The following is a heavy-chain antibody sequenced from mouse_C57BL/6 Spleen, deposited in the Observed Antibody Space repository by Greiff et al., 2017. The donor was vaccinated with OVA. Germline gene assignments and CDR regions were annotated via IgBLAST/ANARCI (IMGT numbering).Heavy chain of an antibody. J-gene: IGHJ3*01. V-gene: IGHV1-69*01. Sequence: QVQLQQPGAELVMPGASVKLSCKASGYTFTSYWMHWVKQRPGQGLEWIGEIDPSDSYTNYNQKFKGKSTLTVDKSSSTAYMQLSSLTSEDSAVYYCARGDDRAWFAYWGQGTLVTVSA. CDR2: IDPSDSYT. CDR1: GYTFTSYW. CDR3: ARGDDRAWFAY.